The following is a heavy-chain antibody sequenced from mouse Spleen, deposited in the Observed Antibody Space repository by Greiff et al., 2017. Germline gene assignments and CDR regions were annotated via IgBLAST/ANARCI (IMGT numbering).Heavy chain of an antibody. CDR3: ARGGNYYGYAMDY. Sequence: VKLMESGAELVKPGASVKISCKASGYAFSSYWMNWVKQRPGKGLEWIGQIYPGDGDTNYNGKFKGKATLTADKSSSTAYMQLSSLTSEDSAVYFCARGGNYYGYAMDYWGQGTSVTVSS. CDR1: GYAFSSYW. J-gene: IGHJ4*01. D-gene: IGHD1-1*01. V-gene: IGHV1-80*01. CDR2: IYPGDGDT.